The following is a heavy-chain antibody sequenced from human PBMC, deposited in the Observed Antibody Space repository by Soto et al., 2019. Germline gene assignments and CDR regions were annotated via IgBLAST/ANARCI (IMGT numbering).Heavy chain of an antibody. Sequence: PGESLKISCKGSGYRFASYRIAWVRQMPGKGLEWMGIIDPSDSDIRYSPSFQGQVTISADKSISTAYLQWSILKVSDTAIYYCARSFFDNFDXWGHGTLVTVSS. J-gene: IGHJ4*01. V-gene: IGHV5-51*01. CDR1: GYRFASYR. CDR2: IDPSDSDI. D-gene: IGHD3-3*01. CDR3: ARSFFDNFDX.